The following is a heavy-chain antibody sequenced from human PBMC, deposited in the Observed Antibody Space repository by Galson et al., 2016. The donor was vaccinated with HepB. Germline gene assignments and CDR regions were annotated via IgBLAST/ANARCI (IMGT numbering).Heavy chain of an antibody. Sequence: SLRLSCAASGFTFSSYAMTWVRQAPGKGLEWVAYIKEDGSEKCHVDSVKGRFTISKDNAKNSLYLRMNSLRADDTAVYYCARDPMRFAFDLWGQGTMVTVSS. CDR1: GFTFSSYA. CDR3: ARDPMRFAFDL. J-gene: IGHJ3*01. CDR2: IKEDGSEK. V-gene: IGHV3-7*01.